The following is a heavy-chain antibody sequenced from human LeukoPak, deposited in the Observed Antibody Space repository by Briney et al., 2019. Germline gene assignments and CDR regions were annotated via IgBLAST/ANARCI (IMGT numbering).Heavy chain of an antibody. CDR2: IRYDGTNK. J-gene: IGHJ4*02. Sequence: GGSLRLSCAASRFTFRSYNMNWVRQAPGRGLEWVAFIRYDGTNKYYADSVKGRFTISRDNSKNTLYLQMNSLRAEDTAVYYCAKTPVRRFPLYFDYWGQGTLVTVSS. V-gene: IGHV3-30*02. CDR3: AKTPVRRFPLYFDY. CDR1: RFTFRSYN. D-gene: IGHD3-3*01.